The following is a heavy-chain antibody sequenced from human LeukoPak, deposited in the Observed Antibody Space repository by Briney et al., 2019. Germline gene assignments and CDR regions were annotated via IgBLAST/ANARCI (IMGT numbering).Heavy chain of an antibody. CDR2: ISAYNGNT. V-gene: IGHV1-18*04. CDR1: GYTFTGYY. CDR3: ARSSGYYPRYFDY. Sequence: ASVKVSCKASGYTFTGYYMHWVRQAPGQGLEWMGWISAYNGNTNYAQKLQGRVTMTTDTSTSTAYMELRSLRSDDTAVYYCARSSGYYPRYFDYWGQGTLVTVSS. J-gene: IGHJ4*02. D-gene: IGHD3-22*01.